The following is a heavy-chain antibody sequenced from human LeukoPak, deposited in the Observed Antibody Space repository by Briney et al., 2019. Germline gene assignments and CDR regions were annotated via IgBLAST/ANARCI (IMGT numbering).Heavy chain of an antibody. CDR1: GGSISSYY. Sequence: PSETLSLTCTVSGGSISSYYWSWIRQPPGKGLEWIGYIYYSGSTNYNPSLKSRVTISVDTSKNQFSLKLSSVTAADTAVYYCARVGTSGIAALFGVSDFDYWGQGTLVTVSS. V-gene: IGHV4-59*08. J-gene: IGHJ4*02. CDR2: IYYSGST. D-gene: IGHD6-6*01. CDR3: ARVGTSGIAALFGVSDFDY.